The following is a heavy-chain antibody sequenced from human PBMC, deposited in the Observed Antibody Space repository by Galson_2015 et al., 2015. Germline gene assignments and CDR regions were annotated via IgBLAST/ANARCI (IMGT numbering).Heavy chain of an antibody. CDR2: IYYSGFT. J-gene: IGHJ4*02. CDR1: GGSIRSRSYY. CDR3: ARDVGRIVGNGLDC. Sequence: ETLSRTCTVSGGSIRSRSYYWGWVRPPPGKGLEWIASIYYSGFTYYNPSLKSRVTMSIDTSKNQFSVSLSSLTAADTAVYYCARDVGRIVGNGLDCWGQGTLVTISS. V-gene: IGHV4-39*07. D-gene: IGHD3-22*01.